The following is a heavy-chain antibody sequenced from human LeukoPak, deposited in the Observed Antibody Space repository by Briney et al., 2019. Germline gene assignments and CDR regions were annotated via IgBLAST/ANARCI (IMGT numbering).Heavy chain of an antibody. Sequence: ASVKVSCKASGYIFTGYYMHWVRQAPGQGLEWMGRINPNNGATNYAQKLQGRVTITGDTSISTAYMELSSLRSDDTAVYYCTRESGTYHGNDYWGQGTLVTVSS. CDR1: GYIFTGYY. V-gene: IGHV1-2*06. CDR2: INPNNGAT. D-gene: IGHD1-26*01. CDR3: TRESGTYHGNDY. J-gene: IGHJ4*02.